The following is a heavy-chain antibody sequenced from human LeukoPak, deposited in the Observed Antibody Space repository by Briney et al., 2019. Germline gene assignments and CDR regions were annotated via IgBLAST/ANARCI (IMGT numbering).Heavy chain of an antibody. D-gene: IGHD3-10*01. CDR3: ARGSSTGIGNFSNIPPHFDY. Sequence: SETLSLTCAVYGGSFSGYYWSWIRQPPGKGLEWIGEINHSGSTNYNPSLKSRVTISVDTSKNQFSLKLSSVTAADTAVYYCARGSSTGIGNFSNIPPHFDYWGQGTLVTVSS. J-gene: IGHJ4*02. CDR1: GGSFSGYY. CDR2: INHSGST. V-gene: IGHV4-34*01.